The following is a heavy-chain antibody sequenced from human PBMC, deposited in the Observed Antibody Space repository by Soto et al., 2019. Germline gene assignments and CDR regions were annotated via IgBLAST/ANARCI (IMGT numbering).Heavy chain of an antibody. D-gene: IGHD6-13*01. J-gene: IGHJ4*02. V-gene: IGHV1-18*01. CDR1: GYTFTSYG. CDR3: ATYPQQQRFDS. CDR2: ISAYNGNT. Sequence: QVQLVQSGAEVKKPGASVKVSCKASGYTFTSYGISWVRQAPGQGLEWMGWISAYNGNTNYAQKLPGRVTMTTGTSKNTDYTELRILRSNDTAVYYCATYPQQQRFDSWGQGNLVTVSS.